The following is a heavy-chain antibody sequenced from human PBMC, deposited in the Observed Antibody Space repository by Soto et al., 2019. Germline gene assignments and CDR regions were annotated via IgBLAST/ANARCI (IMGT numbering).Heavy chain of an antibody. CDR1: GFSLSANGVG. J-gene: IGHJ3*01. D-gene: IGHD2-2*01. Sequence: SGPTLVNPTQTLTLTCTFSGFSLSANGVGVAWIRQPPGQALEWLALIYWDDDKRYRTSLRSRLTITKDTSKNQVVLTMTNMDPVDTGTYYCAHAYGGTSWPNDAFDVWGQGTMVTVSS. CDR2: IYWDDDK. V-gene: IGHV2-5*02. CDR3: AHAYGGTSWPNDAFDV.